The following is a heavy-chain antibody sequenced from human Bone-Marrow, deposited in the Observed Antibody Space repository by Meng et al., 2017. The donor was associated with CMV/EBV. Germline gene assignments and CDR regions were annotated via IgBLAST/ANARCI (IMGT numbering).Heavy chain of an antibody. CDR3: ARVRYYGAFDI. D-gene: IGHD1-26*01. CDR1: GFTFSSYA. V-gene: IGHV3-23*01. Sequence: GESLKISCAASGFTFSSYAMSWVRQAPGKGLEWVSAISGSGGSTYYADSVKGRFTISRDNSKNTLYLQMNSLRAEDTALYYCARVRYYGAFDIWGQGTMVTVSS. CDR2: ISGSGGST. J-gene: IGHJ3*02.